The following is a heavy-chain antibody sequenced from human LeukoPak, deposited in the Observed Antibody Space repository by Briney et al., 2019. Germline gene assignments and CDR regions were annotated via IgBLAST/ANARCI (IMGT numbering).Heavy chain of an antibody. Sequence: PGGSLRLSCAASGFTFSSYGMHWVRQAPGKGLEWVAFIRYDGSNKYYADSVKGRFTISRDNSKNTLYLQMNSLRAEDTAVYYCAKDRRSNWYDYFDYWGQGTLVTVSS. J-gene: IGHJ4*02. CDR1: GFTFSSYG. D-gene: IGHD6-13*01. CDR2: IRYDGSNK. CDR3: AKDRRSNWYDYFDY. V-gene: IGHV3-30*02.